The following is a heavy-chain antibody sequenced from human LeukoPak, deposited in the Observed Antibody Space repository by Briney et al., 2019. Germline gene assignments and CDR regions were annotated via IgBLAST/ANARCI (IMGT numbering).Heavy chain of an antibody. CDR2: IRTSGGVV. CDR3: VRDQFYAFDV. CDR1: GFTFTSYT. J-gene: IGHJ3*01. Sequence: PGGSLRLSCAASGFTFTSYTMNWVRQAPGKGLEWISYIRTSGGVVSYTDSVRSRFTISTDSAKNSLYLQMNSLRDDDTAVYYCVRDQFYAFDVWGQGTMVTVSS. V-gene: IGHV3-48*02.